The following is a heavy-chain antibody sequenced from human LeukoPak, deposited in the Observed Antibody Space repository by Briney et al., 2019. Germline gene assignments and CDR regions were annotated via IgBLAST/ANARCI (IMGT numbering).Heavy chain of an antibody. V-gene: IGHV1-69*05. CDR1: GGTFSSYA. Sequence: SVKVSRKASGGTFSSYAISWVRQAPGQGLEWMGGIIPIFGTANYAQKFQGRVTITTDESTSTAYMELSSLRSEDTAVYYCARSLSVAGINYYYYYYMDVWGKGTTVTVSS. CDR2: IIPIFGTA. J-gene: IGHJ6*03. CDR3: ARSLSVAGINYYYYYYMDV. D-gene: IGHD6-19*01.